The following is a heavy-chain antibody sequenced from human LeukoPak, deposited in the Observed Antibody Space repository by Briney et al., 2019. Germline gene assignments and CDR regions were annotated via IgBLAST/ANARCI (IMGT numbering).Heavy chain of an antibody. CDR3: ARDLRRNYYDSSGSHYFDY. CDR1: GFTFSDYY. J-gene: IGHJ4*02. CDR2: ISSSSYT. Sequence: GGSLRLSCAASGFTFSDYYMSWIRQAPGKGLEWVSYISSSSYTNYADSVKGRFTISRDNAKNSLYLQMNSLRAEDTAVYYCARDLRRNYYDSSGSHYFDYWGQGTLVTVSS. V-gene: IGHV3-11*05. D-gene: IGHD3-22*01.